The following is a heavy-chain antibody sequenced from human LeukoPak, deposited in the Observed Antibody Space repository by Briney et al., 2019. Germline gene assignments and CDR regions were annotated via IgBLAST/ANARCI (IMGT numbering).Heavy chain of an antibody. J-gene: IGHJ4*02. CDR1: GGSFSGYY. D-gene: IGHD3-16*01. Sequence: PSETLSLTCAVSGGSFSGYYWSWIRQPPGKGLEWIGEINHSGSTNYNPSLKSRATISVDTSKNQFSLKLSSVTDADTAVYYCARGASFNTPVMYYWGQGMLVTVSS. CDR3: ARGASFNTPVMYY. CDR2: INHSGST. V-gene: IGHV4-34*01.